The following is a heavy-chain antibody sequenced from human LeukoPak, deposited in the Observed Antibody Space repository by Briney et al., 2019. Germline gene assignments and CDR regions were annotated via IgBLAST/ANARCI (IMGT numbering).Heavy chain of an antibody. V-gene: IGHV1-18*01. D-gene: IGHD3-3*01. J-gene: IGHJ4*02. CDR1: GYTLTSYG. Sequence: ASVKVSCKASGYTLTSYGISWVRQAPGQGLEWMGWTSAYNGNTNYAQKLQGRVTMTTDTSTSTAYMELRSLRSDDTAVYYCARVSASLYYDFWSGYRQFFDYWGQGTLVTVSS. CDR2: TSAYNGNT. CDR3: ARVSASLYYDFWSGYRQFFDY.